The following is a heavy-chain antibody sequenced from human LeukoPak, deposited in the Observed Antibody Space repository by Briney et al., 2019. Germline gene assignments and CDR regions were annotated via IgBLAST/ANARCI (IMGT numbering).Heavy chain of an antibody. CDR1: GGSINSAAYY. Sequence: SQTLPLTCTVSGGSINSAAYYGSGIRQPPEKVLEWSGYISYSGSTSYNPSLQSRVTISIDTSKNQSSLKLSSVTAADAAVYYCARDNDFGSGYYSFDFWGRGTLVTVSS. CDR3: ARDNDFGSGYYSFDF. V-gene: IGHV4-31*03. J-gene: IGHJ4*02. D-gene: IGHD3-3*01. CDR2: ISYSGST.